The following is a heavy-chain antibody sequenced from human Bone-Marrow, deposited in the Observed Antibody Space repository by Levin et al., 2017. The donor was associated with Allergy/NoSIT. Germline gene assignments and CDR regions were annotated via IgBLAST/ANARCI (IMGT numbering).Heavy chain of an antibody. V-gene: IGHV1-24*01. CDR3: ATRTREDYDVNPLVDY. CDR1: GYDIIELS. D-gene: IGHD3-22*01. CDR2: FDPEDDET. Sequence: PGASVKVSCKVSGYDIIELSIHWVRQTPGKGLEWVGGFDPEDDETFYAEKFQGRVTMTEDTSTDTAYLELSSLGSEDTAIYYCATRTREDYDVNPLVDYWGQGTLVTVSS. J-gene: IGHJ4*02.